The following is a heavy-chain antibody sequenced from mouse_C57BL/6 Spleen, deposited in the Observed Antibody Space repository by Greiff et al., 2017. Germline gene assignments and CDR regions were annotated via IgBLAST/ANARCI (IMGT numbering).Heavy chain of an antibody. J-gene: IGHJ4*01. V-gene: IGHV1-61*01. CDR3: ARWSTVVALYAMDY. CDR2: IYPSDSET. D-gene: IGHD1-1*01. CDR1: GYTFTSYW. Sequence: QVQLQQPGAELVRPGSSVKLSCKASGYTFTSYWLGWVKQRPGQGLEWIGNIYPSDSETHYTQKFKDKATLTVDKSSSTAYMQLSSLTSEDSAVYDCARWSTVVALYAMDYWGQGTSVTVSS.